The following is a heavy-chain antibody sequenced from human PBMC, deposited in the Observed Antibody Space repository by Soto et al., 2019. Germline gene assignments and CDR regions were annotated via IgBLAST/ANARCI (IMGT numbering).Heavy chain of an antibody. D-gene: IGHD6-19*01. Sequence: QVQLVQSGAEVKTPGASVKLSCKASGYTFTSYAMHWVRQAPGQSLEWMGWINAGNGNTKYSQRFQGRVTITRDTSASTAYMDLSSLRSEYTDVYYCARGIAVPVDPDYWGQGTLVTVSS. CDR2: INAGNGNT. J-gene: IGHJ4*02. CDR1: GYTFTSYA. CDR3: ARGIAVPVDPDY. V-gene: IGHV1-3*01.